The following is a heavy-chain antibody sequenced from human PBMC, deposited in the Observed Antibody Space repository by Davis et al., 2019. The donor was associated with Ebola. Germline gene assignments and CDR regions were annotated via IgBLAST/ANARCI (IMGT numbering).Heavy chain of an antibody. J-gene: IGHJ4*02. CDR3: AKARYCGGDCYALDY. D-gene: IGHD2-21*01. CDR2: ISWNSGSI. Sequence: GGSPRLSCAASGFSVSGYYMSWVRQAPGKGLEWVSGISWNSGSIGYADSVKGRFTISRDNAKNSLYLQMNSLRAEDTALYYCAKARYCGGDCYALDYWGQGTLVTVSS. CDR1: GFSVSGYY. V-gene: IGHV3-9*01.